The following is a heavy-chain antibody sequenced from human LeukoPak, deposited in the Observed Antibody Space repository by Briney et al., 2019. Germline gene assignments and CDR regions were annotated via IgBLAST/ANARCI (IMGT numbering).Heavy chain of an antibody. CDR3: ARGPYYYEDYYMDV. Sequence: GGSLRLSCAASGFTFSSYAMHWVRQAPGKGLEWVAVISYDGSNKYYADSVKGRFTISRDNSKNTLYLQMNSLRAEDTAVYYCARGPYYYEDYYMDVWGKGTTVTVSS. J-gene: IGHJ6*03. V-gene: IGHV3-30-3*01. D-gene: IGHD3-22*01. CDR2: ISYDGSNK. CDR1: GFTFSSYA.